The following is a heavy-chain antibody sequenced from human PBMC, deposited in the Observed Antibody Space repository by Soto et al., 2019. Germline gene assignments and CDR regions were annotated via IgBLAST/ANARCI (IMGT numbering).Heavy chain of an antibody. CDR3: ARDAYHVSSGSDHLGAYVQY. V-gene: IGHV1-18*01. CDR2: ISAYNGNT. Sequence: QVQLVQSGAEVKKPGASVKVSCKASGYTFTRYGISWVRQAPGQGLEGMGWISAYNGNTNYAQKLQGRVAMTTDTSTRTAYMELRSLRSDDTAVYYCARDAYHVSSGSDHLGAYVQYRGHGTLVTVSS. CDR1: GYTFTRYG. J-gene: IGHJ1*01. D-gene: IGHD3-22*01.